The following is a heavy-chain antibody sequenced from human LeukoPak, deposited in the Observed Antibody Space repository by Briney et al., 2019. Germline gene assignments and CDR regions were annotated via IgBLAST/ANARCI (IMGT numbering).Heavy chain of an antibody. V-gene: IGHV4-39*01. CDR1: GGSISSSNYS. CDR2: IYYSGST. Sequence: SETLSLTCTVSGGSISSSNYSWGWIRQPPGKGLEWIGTIYYSGSTHYNPSLKSRVTISIDTSKNQFSLKLSSVTAADTAVYYCSRALTSYAFDIWGQGTMVTVSS. J-gene: IGHJ3*02. CDR3: SRALTSYAFDI. D-gene: IGHD3-16*01.